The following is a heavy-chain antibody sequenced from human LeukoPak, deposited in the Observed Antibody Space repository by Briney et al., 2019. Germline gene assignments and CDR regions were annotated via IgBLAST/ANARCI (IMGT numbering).Heavy chain of an antibody. V-gene: IGHV3-30*03. Sequence: PGGSLRLSCAASGFTFSSYGMHWVRQAPGKGLEWVAVISYDGSNKYYADSVKGRFTISRDNAKNSLYLQMNSLRVEDTAVYYCARPHRRITTFGVVGPGAEYFLHWGQGTLVTVSS. J-gene: IGHJ1*01. D-gene: IGHD3-3*01. CDR1: GFTFSSYG. CDR3: ARPHRRITTFGVVGPGAEYFLH. CDR2: ISYDGSNK.